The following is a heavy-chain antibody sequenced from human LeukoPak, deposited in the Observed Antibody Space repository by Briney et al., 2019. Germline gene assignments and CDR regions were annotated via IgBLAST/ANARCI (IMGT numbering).Heavy chain of an antibody. J-gene: IGHJ4*02. V-gene: IGHV3-33*06. CDR3: AKERGGGGYSYGQYYFDY. D-gene: IGHD5-18*01. CDR1: GFTFSSYG. CDR2: IWYDGSNK. Sequence: GRSLRLSCAASGFTFSSYGMHWVRQAPGKGLEWVAVIWYDGSNKYYADSVKGRFTFSRDNSKNPLYLQMNSLRAEDTAVYYCAKERGGGGYSYGQYYFDYWGQGTLVTVSS.